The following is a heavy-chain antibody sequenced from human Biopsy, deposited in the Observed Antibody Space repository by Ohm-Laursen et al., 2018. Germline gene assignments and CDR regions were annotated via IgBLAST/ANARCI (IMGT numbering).Heavy chain of an antibody. CDR2: SNSGGST. J-gene: IGHJ4*02. Sequence: SLRLSCSASGFSISINYMSWVRQAPGKGLEWISVSNSGGSTYYADSVKDRFTISRDNSNNAVFLQMNSLRAEGTAVYYCARGRGGLAPLDDWGPGTLVTVSS. CDR3: ARGRGGLAPLDD. V-gene: IGHV3-66*01. CDR1: GFSISINY.